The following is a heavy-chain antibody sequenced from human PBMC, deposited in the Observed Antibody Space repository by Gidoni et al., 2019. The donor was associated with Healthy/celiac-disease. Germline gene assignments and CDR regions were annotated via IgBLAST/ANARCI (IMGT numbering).Heavy chain of an antibody. J-gene: IGHJ3*02. CDR1: GCTFSDYY. CDR2: ISSSGSTI. CDR3: ARRDRMTWDAFDI. V-gene: IGHV3-11*01. Sequence: QVQLVESGGGLVKPGGPRRPSCAATGCTFSDYYMSWLRQAPGKGLEWVSYISSSGSTIYYADSVKGRFTISRDNAKNSLYLQMNSLRAEDTAVYYCARRDRMTWDAFDIWGQGTMVTVSS.